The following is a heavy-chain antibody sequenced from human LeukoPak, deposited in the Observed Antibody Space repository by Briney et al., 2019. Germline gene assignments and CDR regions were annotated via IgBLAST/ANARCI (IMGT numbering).Heavy chain of an antibody. CDR2: INPSGGST. Sequence: ASVKVSCKASGYTFTSYYMHWVRQAPGQGLERMGIINPSGGSTSYAQKFQGRVTMTRDTSTSTVYMELSSLRSEDTAVYYCARDLGDDSSGSSWFQHWGQGTLVTVSS. CDR3: ARDLGDDSSGSSWFQH. J-gene: IGHJ1*01. V-gene: IGHV1-46*01. D-gene: IGHD3-22*01. CDR1: GYTFTSYY.